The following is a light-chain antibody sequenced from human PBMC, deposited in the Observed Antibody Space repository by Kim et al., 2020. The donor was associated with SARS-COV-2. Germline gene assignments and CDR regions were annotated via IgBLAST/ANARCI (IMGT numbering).Light chain of an antibody. V-gene: IGKV1-9*01. CDR3: QRFNGYPYT. Sequence: SASVEDRVTITCRASQDINNYLAWYQQKPGKAPKLLIYAASTLQSGVPSRFSGSGSGTDFTLTINSLQPEDFATYYCQRFNGYPYTFGQGTKLAI. CDR1: QDINNY. CDR2: AAS. J-gene: IGKJ2*01.